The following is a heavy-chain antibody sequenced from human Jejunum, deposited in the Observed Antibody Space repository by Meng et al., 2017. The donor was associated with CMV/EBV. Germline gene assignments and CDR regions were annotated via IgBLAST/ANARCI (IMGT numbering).Heavy chain of an antibody. CDR3: ANSVRSMDQLLIPPAFDA. J-gene: IGHJ3*01. CDR2: IYRGGGSL. D-gene: IGHD2-2*01. Sequence: YVMNWVRQAPGKGLEWVAVIYRGGGSLYYEDSVTGRFTISTADSRNTLYLQMNSLRADDTAVYYCANSVRSMDQLLIPPAFDAWGQGTMVTVSS. CDR1: YV. V-gene: IGHV3-23*03.